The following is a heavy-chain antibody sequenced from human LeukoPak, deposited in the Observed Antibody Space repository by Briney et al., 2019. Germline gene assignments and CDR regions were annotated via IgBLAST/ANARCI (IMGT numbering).Heavy chain of an antibody. V-gene: IGHV5-51*01. Sequence: GESLKISCKGSGYSFTSYWIGWVRQMPGKGLEWMGIIYPGDSDTRYSPSFQGQVTIPADKSISTAYLQWSCLKASDTAMYYCARLHCGGDCHPDYWGQGTLVTVSS. CDR3: ARLHCGGDCHPDY. CDR1: GYSFTSYW. CDR2: IYPGDSDT. D-gene: IGHD2-21*02. J-gene: IGHJ4*02.